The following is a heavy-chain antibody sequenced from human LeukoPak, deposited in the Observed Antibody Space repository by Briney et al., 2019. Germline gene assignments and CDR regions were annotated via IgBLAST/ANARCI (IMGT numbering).Heavy chain of an antibody. J-gene: IGHJ4*02. CDR2: IYYSGSN. Sequence: SETRSLTCTVSGGSVSSCNYYWSWIPQPPGKGLMWIGYIYYSGSNNYNPSLNRRVTISVDTSKNQCSLKLGFVTAAETAVYYCARSAVGYGGIDYWGQGTLVTVSS. CDR3: ARSAVGYGGIDY. V-gene: IGHV4-61*01. D-gene: IGHD6-13*01. CDR1: GGSVSSCNYY.